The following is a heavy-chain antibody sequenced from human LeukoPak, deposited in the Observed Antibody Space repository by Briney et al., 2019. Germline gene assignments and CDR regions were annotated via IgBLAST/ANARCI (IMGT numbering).Heavy chain of an antibody. D-gene: IGHD2-15*01. CDR3: ARAPYCSGGSCYSAAEDAFDI. CDR2: IYHSGST. CDR1: GGSISSSNW. Sequence: SGTLSLTCAVSGGSISSSNWWSWVHQPPGKGLEWIGEIYHSGSTNYNPSLKSRVTISVDKSKNQFSLKLSSVTAADTAVYYCARAPYCSGGSCYSAAEDAFDIWGQGTMVTVSS. V-gene: IGHV4-4*02. J-gene: IGHJ3*02.